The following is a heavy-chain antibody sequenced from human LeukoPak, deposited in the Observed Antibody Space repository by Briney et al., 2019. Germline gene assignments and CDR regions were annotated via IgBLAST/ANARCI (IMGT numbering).Heavy chain of an antibody. Sequence: GGSLRLSCAASGFTFSSYWMNWARQAPGKGLEWVASINHNGNVNYYVDTVKGRFTISRDNARNSLYLQMNSLRVEDTAVYYCARRRYGEGFDIWGQGTMVTVSS. CDR2: INHNGNVN. CDR1: GFTFSSYW. CDR3: ARRRYGEGFDI. V-gene: IGHV3-7*01. J-gene: IGHJ3*02. D-gene: IGHD4-17*01.